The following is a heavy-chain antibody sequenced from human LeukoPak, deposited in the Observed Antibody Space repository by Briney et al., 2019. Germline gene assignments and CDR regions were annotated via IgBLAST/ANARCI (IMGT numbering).Heavy chain of an antibody. J-gene: IGHJ4*02. CDR2: VYYSGST. D-gene: IGHD6-19*01. CDR1: GGSISSYY. V-gene: IGHV4-59*08. CDR3: ARQGEQWLDFDY. Sequence: SETLSLTCTVSGGSISSYYWNWIRQPPGKGLEWIGYVYYSGSTNYNPSLESRVTISADTSKKQFSLKLSSVTAADTAVYYCARQGEQWLDFDYWGQGTLVTVSS.